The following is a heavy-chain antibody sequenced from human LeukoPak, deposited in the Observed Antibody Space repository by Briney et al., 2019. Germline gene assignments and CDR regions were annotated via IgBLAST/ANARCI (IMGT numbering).Heavy chain of an antibody. V-gene: IGHV3-74*01. CDR2: IKSDGST. J-gene: IGHJ1*01. CDR1: GVTFSSSW. D-gene: IGHD3-22*01. CDR3: ARAPSEIGGYYPEYFRH. Sequence: GGSLRLSCAAAGVTFSSSWMHWVRQAPGKGLVWVSRIKSDGSTNYADSVKGRFTSSRDNAKNTVSLQMNSLRAEDTGVYYCARAPSEIGGYYPEYFRHWGQGTLVTVSS.